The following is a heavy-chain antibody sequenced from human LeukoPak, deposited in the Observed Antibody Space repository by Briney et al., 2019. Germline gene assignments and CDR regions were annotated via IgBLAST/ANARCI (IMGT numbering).Heavy chain of an antibody. CDR2: ISPTGSTT. CDR3: ARGPNSNWSGLDF. Sequence: GGSLRLSCTASRFSFSGHWMHWARQLPGKGLVWVSRISPTGSTTSYADSVKGRFTVPRDNAKNTLYLQVNNLRAEDTAVYYCARGPNSNWSGLDFWGQGTLLTVSS. CDR1: RFSFSGHW. V-gene: IGHV3-74*01. D-gene: IGHD6-6*01. J-gene: IGHJ4*02.